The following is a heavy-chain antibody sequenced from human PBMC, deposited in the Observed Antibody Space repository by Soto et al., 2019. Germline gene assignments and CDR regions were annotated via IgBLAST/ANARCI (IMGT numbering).Heavy chain of an antibody. CDR2: IYHSGST. CDR3: ARAGGLGAVAVDY. V-gene: IGHV4-30-2*01. CDR1: GGSIGSGGDC. D-gene: IGHD6-19*01. Sequence: TSETQCLTCGVAGGSIGSGGDCWSWIRKPPGKGLEWIGYIYHSGSTYYNPSLKSRVTISVDRSKNQFSLKLSSVTAADTAVYYCARAGGLGAVAVDYWGQGTLVTVSS. J-gene: IGHJ4*02.